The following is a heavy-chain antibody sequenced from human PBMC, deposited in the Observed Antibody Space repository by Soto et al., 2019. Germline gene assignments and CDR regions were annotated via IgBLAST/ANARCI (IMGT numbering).Heavy chain of an antibody. J-gene: IGHJ4*02. CDR2: IYYSGST. Sequence: SETLSLTCTVSGGSVRSGNYYWSCIRQPPGKGLEWIGYIYYSGSTNYNPSLKSRVTISVDTSKNQFSLKLSSVTAADTAVYYCATSYGSGSYGYSDYWGQGTLVTVSS. CDR3: ATSYGSGSYGYSDY. CDR1: GGSVRSGNYY. D-gene: IGHD3-10*01. V-gene: IGHV4-61*01.